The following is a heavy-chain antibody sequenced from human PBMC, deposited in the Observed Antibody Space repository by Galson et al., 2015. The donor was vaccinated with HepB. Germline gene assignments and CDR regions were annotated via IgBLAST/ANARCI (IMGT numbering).Heavy chain of an antibody. D-gene: IGHD3-16*01. CDR1: GFTFNGYS. J-gene: IGHJ4*02. Sequence: SLRLSCAASGFTFNGYSMNWVRQAPGKGLEWLSYISSSSSTTIYYADSVKGRFTISRDNANSPLYLQMNSLRAEDTAVYYCARERGSISSKLYYFDYWGQGALVTVSA. CDR3: ARERGSISSKLYYFDY. V-gene: IGHV3-48*04. CDR2: ISSSSSTTI.